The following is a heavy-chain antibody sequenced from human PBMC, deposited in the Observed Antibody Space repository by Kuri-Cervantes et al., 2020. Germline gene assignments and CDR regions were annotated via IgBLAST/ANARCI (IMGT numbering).Heavy chain of an antibody. Sequence: GGSLRLSCAASGFTFSSYGMHWVRQAPGQGLEWMGIINPSGGSTSYAQKFQGRVTMTRDTSTSTVYMELSSLRSEDTAVYYCARARSGAIPGRGIMYFDYWGQGTLVTVSS. J-gene: IGHJ4*02. V-gene: IGHV1-46*01. CDR3: ARARSGAIPGRGIMYFDY. D-gene: IGHD3-10*01. CDR1: GFTFSSYG. CDR2: INPSGGST.